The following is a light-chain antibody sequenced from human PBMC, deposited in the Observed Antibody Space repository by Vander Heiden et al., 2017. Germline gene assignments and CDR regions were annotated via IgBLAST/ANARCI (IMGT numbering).Light chain of an antibody. CDR2: DAS. V-gene: IGKV3D-11*02. CDR3: QQGGT. J-gene: IGKJ2*01. CDR1: QSVSSY. Sequence: EIVLTQSPATLSLSPGERATLSCRASQSVSSYLAWYQQKPGQAPRLLIYDASNRATGTKDRFSGSGPGTDFTLTISSIEPEDFAGYYGQQGGTFGQGTKLEIK.